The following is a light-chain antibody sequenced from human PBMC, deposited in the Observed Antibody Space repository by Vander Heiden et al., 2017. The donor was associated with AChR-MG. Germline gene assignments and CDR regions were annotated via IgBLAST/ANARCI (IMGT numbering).Light chain of an antibody. V-gene: IGKV3-20*01. CDR1: QSLSSSY. Sequence: IALTLSPGTLSLSPGEGATLSCRPSQSLSSSYLAWYQQKPGQAPRLVIFGASARATGIPDRFSGGGSGTHFTLTISRLEPEDFAVYYCQHDERSSQTFGQGTKLEIK. J-gene: IGKJ2*01. CDR3: QHDERSSQT. CDR2: GAS.